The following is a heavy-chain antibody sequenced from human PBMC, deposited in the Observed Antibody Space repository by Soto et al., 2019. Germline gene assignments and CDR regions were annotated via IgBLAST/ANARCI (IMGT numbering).Heavy chain of an antibody. D-gene: IGHD3-9*01. V-gene: IGHV4-39*01. CDR3: ARRAPYYDILTGPHDY. CDR1: GGSISSSSYY. J-gene: IGHJ4*02. Sequence: PSETLSLTCTVSGGSISSSSYYWGWIRQPPGKGLEWIGSIYYSGSTYYNPSLKSRVTISVDTSKNQFSLKLSSVTAADTAVYYCARRAPYYDILTGPHDYWGQGTLVTVSS. CDR2: IYYSGST.